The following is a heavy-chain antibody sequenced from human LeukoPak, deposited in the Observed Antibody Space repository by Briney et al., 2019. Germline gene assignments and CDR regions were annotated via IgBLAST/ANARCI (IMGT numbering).Heavy chain of an antibody. CDR3: ARDCSGGSCYGDY. V-gene: IGHV1-69*01. CDR1: GGTFSSYA. D-gene: IGHD2-15*01. J-gene: IGHJ4*02. Sequence: SVKVSCKASGGTFSSYAISWVRQAPGQGLEWMGGIIPIFGTANYAQKFQGRVTITADESTSTAYMELSSLRSEDTAVYYCARDCSGGSCYGDYWGQGTLVTVSS. CDR2: IIPIFGTA.